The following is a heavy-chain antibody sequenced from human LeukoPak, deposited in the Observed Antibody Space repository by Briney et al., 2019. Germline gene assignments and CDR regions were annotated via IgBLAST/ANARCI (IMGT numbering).Heavy chain of an antibody. CDR1: GFTFSSYS. CDR2: ISSSSSYI. V-gene: IGHV3-21*04. D-gene: IGHD5-18*01. Sequence: PGGSLRLSCAASGFTFSSYSMNWVRQAPGKGLEWVSSISSSSSYIYYADSVKGRFTISRDNAKNSLYLQMNSLRAEDTAVYYCATDSSIQLWLIDYWGQGTLVTVSS. CDR3: ATDSSIQLWLIDY. J-gene: IGHJ4*02.